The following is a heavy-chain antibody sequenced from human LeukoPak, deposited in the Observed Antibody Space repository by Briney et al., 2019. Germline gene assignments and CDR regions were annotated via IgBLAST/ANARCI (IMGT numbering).Heavy chain of an antibody. Sequence: PGGSLRLSCAASGFTFRTSWMHWVRQTPGKGLEWVSRINEDGRIVTSADSVKGRLTISRDNAKNTLYLQMLSLRVEDTAVYYCVRGEPFDHWGQGIQVTVSS. CDR1: GFTFRTSW. V-gene: IGHV3-74*01. CDR2: INEDGRIV. CDR3: VRGEPFDH. D-gene: IGHD1-26*01. J-gene: IGHJ4*02.